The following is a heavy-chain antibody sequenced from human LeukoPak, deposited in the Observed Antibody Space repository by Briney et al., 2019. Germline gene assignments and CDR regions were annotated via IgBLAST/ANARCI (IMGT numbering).Heavy chain of an antibody. V-gene: IGHV1-69*13. CDR2: IIPIFGTA. Sequence: ASVKVSCKASGGTFSSYAISWVRQAPGQGLGWMGGIIPIFGTANYAQKFQGRVTITADESTSTAYMELSSLRSEDTAVYYCARVHDLVNTAMVMVGNWFDPWGQGTLVTVSS. CDR1: GGTFSSYA. J-gene: IGHJ5*02. D-gene: IGHD5-18*01. CDR3: ARVHDLVNTAMVMVGNWFDP.